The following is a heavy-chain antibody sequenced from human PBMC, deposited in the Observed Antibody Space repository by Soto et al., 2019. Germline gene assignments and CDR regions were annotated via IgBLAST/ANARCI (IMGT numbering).Heavy chain of an antibody. CDR2: IIPIFGTA. V-gene: IGHV1-69*06. J-gene: IGHJ6*02. D-gene: IGHD3-10*01. CDR3: ARDVWFGELLGDYYYYYGMDV. CDR1: GGTFISYA. Sequence: SVKVSCKASGGTFISYAISWVRQAPGQGLEWMGGIIPIFGTANYAQKFQGRVTITADKSTSTAYMELSSLRSDDTAVYYCARDVWFGELLGDYYYYYGMDVWGQGTTVTVSS.